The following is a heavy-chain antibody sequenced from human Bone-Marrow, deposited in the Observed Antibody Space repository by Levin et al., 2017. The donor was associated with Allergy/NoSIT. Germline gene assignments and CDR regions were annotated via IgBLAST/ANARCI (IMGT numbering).Heavy chain of an antibody. CDR3: ARERSGTYRTLDH. V-gene: IGHV3-30-3*01. D-gene: IGHD3-10*01. CDR1: GFIFRSYS. J-gene: IGHJ4*02. Sequence: GGSLRLSCEVSGFIFRSYSLHWVRQAPGKGLEWLTLISLDGSKAYYADPVKGRFTISRDNSKNSLFLQMNSLRHEDTAVYYCARERSGTYRTLDHWGQGALVIVSS. CDR2: ISLDGSKA.